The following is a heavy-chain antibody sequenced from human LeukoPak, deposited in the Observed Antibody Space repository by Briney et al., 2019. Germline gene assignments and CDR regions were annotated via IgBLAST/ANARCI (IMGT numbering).Heavy chain of an antibody. D-gene: IGHD2-21*01. V-gene: IGHV3-23*01. CDR2: ISASGDRI. J-gene: IGHJ6*02. CDR1: AFTFSSYA. Sequence: GGSLRLSCAASAFTFSSYAMSWVRQAPGKGLEWVSGISASGDRIYDADSVKGRFTISRDNSKNTLYLQMNSLRVEDTALYYCAKKGESLDYYFMDVWGQGTTVTVSS. CDR3: AKKGESLDYYFMDV.